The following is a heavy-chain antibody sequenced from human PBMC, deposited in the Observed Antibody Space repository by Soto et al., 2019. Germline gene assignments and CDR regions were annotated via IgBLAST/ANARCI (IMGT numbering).Heavy chain of an antibody. CDR2: IRAYNGNT. V-gene: IGHV1-18*01. CDR3: ARTCCSSTSCYISGAFDI. Sequence: VRLVQSGAEVKKPGAYVKVSCKASASPFTSYGISWVRQAPGQGLEWMGWIRAYNGNTNSAQKLQGRVTLTTDTTTSTAYMELRSLRSDDTAVYYCARTCCSSTSCYISGAFDIWGQGTMVTVSS. CDR1: ASPFTSYG. J-gene: IGHJ3*02. D-gene: IGHD2-2*01.